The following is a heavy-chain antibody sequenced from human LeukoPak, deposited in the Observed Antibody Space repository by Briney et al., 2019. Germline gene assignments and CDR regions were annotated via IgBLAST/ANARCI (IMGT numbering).Heavy chain of an antibody. CDR1: GFTFSSYW. CDR3: ARVIYSGWEGELSD. D-gene: IGHD6-19*01. Sequence: GGSLRLSSAASGFTFSSYWMHWVRQAPGKGLVWVSRINSDGSTTSYADSVMGRFTISRDNAKNTLYLQMNSLRAEDTAVYYCARVIYSGWEGELSDWGQGTLGTVSS. J-gene: IGHJ4*01. V-gene: IGHV3-74*01. CDR2: INSDGSTT.